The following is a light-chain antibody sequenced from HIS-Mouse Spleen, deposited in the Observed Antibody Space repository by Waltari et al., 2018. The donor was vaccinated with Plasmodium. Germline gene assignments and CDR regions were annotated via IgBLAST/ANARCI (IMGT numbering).Light chain of an antibody. CDR2: GAS. CDR3: QQYNNWPFT. Sequence: DIVMTHSPATPSVSPGERATLSCRASQSVSSTLAWYQQKPVQAPMLLIYGASTRATGIPARFSGSGSGTEFTLTISSLQSEDVAVYYCQQYNNWPFTFGPGTKVDIK. J-gene: IGKJ3*01. CDR1: QSVSST. V-gene: IGKV3-15*01.